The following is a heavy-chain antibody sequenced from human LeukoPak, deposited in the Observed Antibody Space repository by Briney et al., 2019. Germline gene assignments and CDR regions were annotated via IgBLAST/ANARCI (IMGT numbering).Heavy chain of an antibody. Sequence: GGSLRLSCAASGFTFSSYAMHGVRQAPGKGLEWVAVISYDGSNKYYADSVKGRFTISRDNSKNTLYLQMNSLRAEDTAVYYCARDLITGTTGFDYWGQGTLVTVSS. CDR2: ISYDGSNK. V-gene: IGHV3-30-3*01. D-gene: IGHD1-7*01. CDR1: GFTFSSYA. J-gene: IGHJ4*02. CDR3: ARDLITGTTGFDY.